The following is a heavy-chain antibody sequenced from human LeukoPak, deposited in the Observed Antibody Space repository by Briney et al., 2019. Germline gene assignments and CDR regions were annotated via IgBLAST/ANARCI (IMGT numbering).Heavy chain of an antibody. CDR3: ARDSSDAFDI. CDR2: INPSGGST. CDR1: GYTFTSYY. J-gene: IGHJ3*02. Sequence: ASVKVSCKASGYTFTSYYMHWVRQAPGQGLEWMGIINPSGGSTSYAQKFQGRVTVTRDTSTSTVYTELSSLRSEDTAVYYCARDSSDAFDIWGQGTMVTVSS. V-gene: IGHV1-46*01.